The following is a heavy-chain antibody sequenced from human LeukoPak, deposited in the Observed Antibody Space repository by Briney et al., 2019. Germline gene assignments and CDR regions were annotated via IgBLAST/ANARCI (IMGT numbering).Heavy chain of an antibody. J-gene: IGHJ4*02. D-gene: IGHD3-22*01. Sequence: PSETLSLTCTVSGGSISSYYWSWILQPAGKALEWIGRIYTSGSTNYNPSLKSRVTMSVDTSKNQFSLKLSSVTAADTAVYYCARDFRNYYDSSGYYDYWGQGTLVTVSS. CDR1: GGSISSYY. CDR3: ARDFRNYYDSSGYYDY. V-gene: IGHV4-4*07. CDR2: IYTSGST.